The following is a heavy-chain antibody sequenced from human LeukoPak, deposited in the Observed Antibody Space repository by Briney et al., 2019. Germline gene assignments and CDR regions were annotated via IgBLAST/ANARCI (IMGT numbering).Heavy chain of an antibody. D-gene: IGHD6-19*01. CDR3: ARDRLYAFDI. J-gene: IGHJ3*02. CDR1: GFTFSNYG. V-gene: IGHV3-48*02. CDR2: IRSSSSTI. Sequence: GGSLRLSCAASGFTFSNYGMHWVRQAPGKGLEWVSYIRSSSSTIYYADSVKGRFTISTDNAKNSLYLQMNSLRDEDTAVYYCARDRLYAFDIWGQGTTVTVSS.